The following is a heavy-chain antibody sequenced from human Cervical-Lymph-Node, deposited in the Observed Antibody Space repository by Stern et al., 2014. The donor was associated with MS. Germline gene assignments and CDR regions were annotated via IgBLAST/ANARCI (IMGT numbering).Heavy chain of an antibody. Sequence: QVQLVESGGGVVQPGRSLRLSCAASGFTFSSYAMHWVRQAPGKGLEWVAVISYDGSNKYYADSVKGRFTISRDNSKNTLYLQMNSLRAEDTAVYYCARPLGYCSSTSCYAANYYYYGMDVWGQGTTVTVSS. CDR1: GFTFSSYA. CDR2: ISYDGSNK. CDR3: ARPLGYCSSTSCYAANYYYYGMDV. D-gene: IGHD2-2*01. V-gene: IGHV3-30-3*01. J-gene: IGHJ6*02.